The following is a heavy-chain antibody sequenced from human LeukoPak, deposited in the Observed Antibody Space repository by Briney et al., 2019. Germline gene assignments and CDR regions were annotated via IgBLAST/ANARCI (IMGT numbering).Heavy chain of an antibody. Sequence: SETLSLTCTVSGGSISSTSYYWGWIRQPPGKGLEWIGEIYHSGNTNYNPSLKSRAAISLDKSSNQFSLRLTSVTAADTAMYFCAREEVPGKFDYWGQGTLVTVSS. V-gene: IGHV4-39*07. D-gene: IGHD1-26*01. CDR1: GGSISSTSYY. CDR3: AREEVPGKFDY. J-gene: IGHJ4*02. CDR2: IYHSGNT.